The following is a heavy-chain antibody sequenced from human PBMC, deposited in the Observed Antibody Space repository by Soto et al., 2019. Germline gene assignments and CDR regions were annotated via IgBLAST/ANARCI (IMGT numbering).Heavy chain of an antibody. Sequence: EVQLVESGGGLVQPGGSLRLSCAASGFTFSSYWMSWVRQAPGKGLEWVANIKQDGSEKYYVDSVKGRFTISRDNAKNSLYLQMNSLRAEDTAVYYCARGGDEDDFWSGYSFFDYWGQGTLVTVSS. CDR2: IKQDGSEK. CDR1: GFTFSSYW. CDR3: ARGGDEDDFWSGYSFFDY. V-gene: IGHV3-7*01. J-gene: IGHJ4*02. D-gene: IGHD3-3*01.